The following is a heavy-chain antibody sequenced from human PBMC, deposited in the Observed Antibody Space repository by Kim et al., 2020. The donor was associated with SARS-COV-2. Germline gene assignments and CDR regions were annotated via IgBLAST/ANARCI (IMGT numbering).Heavy chain of an antibody. CDR1: GYTFTTYA. CDR2: ISTSNGHT. CDR3: ARFCGGHCYEAFDI. V-gene: IGHV1-18*01. Sequence: ASVKVSCKASGYTFTTYAISWVRQAPGQGLEWMGWISTSNGHTNYAHNLQGRVTMTTDTSTATVYMELRSLRSDDTAMFYCARFCGGHCYEAFDIWGQGTMVTVSS. D-gene: IGHD2-21*02. J-gene: IGHJ3*02.